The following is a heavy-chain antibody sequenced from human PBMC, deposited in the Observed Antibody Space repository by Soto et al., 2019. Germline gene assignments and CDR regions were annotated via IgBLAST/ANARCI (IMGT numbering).Heavy chain of an antibody. CDR2: IYYSGST. CDR1: GGSISSGGYY. J-gene: IGHJ6*02. CDR3: ARENIVPRGYYYGMDV. Sequence: QVQLQESGPGLVKPSQTLSLTCTVSGGSISSGGYYWSWIRQHPGKGLEWIGYIYYSGSTYYNPSLKSRVTISVDTSKNQFSLKLSSVTAADTAVYYCARENIVPRGYYYGMDVWGQGTTVTVSS. V-gene: IGHV4-31*03. D-gene: IGHD2-21*01.